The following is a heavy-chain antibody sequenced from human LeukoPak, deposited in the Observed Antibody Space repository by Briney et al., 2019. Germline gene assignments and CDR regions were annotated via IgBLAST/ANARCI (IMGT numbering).Heavy chain of an antibody. V-gene: IGHV1-18*01. CDR2: ISAYNGNT. D-gene: IGHD2-2*02. CDR1: GYTFTSYG. CDR3: ARYCSSTSCYRAIDY. J-gene: IGHJ4*02. Sequence: ASVKVSCKASGYTFTSYGISWVRQAPGQGLEWMGWISAYNGNTNYAQKLQGRVTMTTDTSTSTAYMELRSLRSDDTAVHYCARYCSSTSCYRAIDYWGQGTLVTVSS.